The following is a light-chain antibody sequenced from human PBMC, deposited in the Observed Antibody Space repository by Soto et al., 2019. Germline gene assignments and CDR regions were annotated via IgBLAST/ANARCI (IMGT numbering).Light chain of an antibody. V-gene: IGLV2-14*01. Sequence: QSALTQPASVSGSPGQSITISCTGTSSDVGGYKYVSWYQQHPGKAPKLMIYEVSNRPSGVSNRFSGSKSGNTASLTISGRQTEGEADYSCSSYPSTRGRIFGGGTKLTVL. CDR3: SSYPSTRGRI. CDR2: EVS. CDR1: SSDVGGYKY. J-gene: IGLJ2*01.